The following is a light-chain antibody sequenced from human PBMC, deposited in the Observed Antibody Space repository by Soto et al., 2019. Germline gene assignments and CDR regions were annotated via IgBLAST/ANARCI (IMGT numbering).Light chain of an antibody. CDR2: GAS. CDR1: QSVSSSN. V-gene: IGKV3-20*01. J-gene: IGKJ2*01. Sequence: EIGWTHSPGTLALSPGERATLSCRASQSVSSSNFAWYQQKPGQAPRLLIYGASSRATGIPDRFSGSGSGTDFTLTISRLEPEEFAVYYCQQYGSSPRTFGQGTKLEIK. CDR3: QQYGSSPRT.